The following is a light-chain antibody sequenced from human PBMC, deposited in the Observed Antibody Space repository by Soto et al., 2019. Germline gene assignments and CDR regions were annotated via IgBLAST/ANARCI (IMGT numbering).Light chain of an antibody. Sequence: DIQMTQSPSTLSAYVGDRVTITCRASQSVNSWLAWYQQKPGRAPKLLIYSVSNLDSGVTSRFSGSGSGTEFTLTISSLQPDDFATYYCQQFSSSSRTFGQGTKVDMK. CDR1: QSVNSW. CDR2: SVS. CDR3: QQFSSSSRT. J-gene: IGKJ1*01. V-gene: IGKV1-5*01.